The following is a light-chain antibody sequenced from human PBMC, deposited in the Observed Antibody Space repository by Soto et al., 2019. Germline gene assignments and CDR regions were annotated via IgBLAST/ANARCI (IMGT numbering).Light chain of an antibody. J-gene: IGKJ5*01. Sequence: EIVMTQSPATLSVSPGERATLSCRASQSISSGLAWYQQKPGQAPRLLIYDASTRATGIPASFSGSGSGTEFTLTISSLQSEDFAVYYCQQYYDWPITFGQGTRLDIK. CDR1: QSISSG. CDR2: DAS. V-gene: IGKV3-15*01. CDR3: QQYYDWPIT.